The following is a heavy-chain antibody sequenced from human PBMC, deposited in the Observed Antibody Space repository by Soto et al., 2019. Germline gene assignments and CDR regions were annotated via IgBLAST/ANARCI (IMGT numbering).Heavy chain of an antibody. Sequence: QVQLVQSGAEVKKPGSSVKVSCKASGGTFSSYAISWVRQAPGQGLEWMGGFMPIFGTANYAQKFQGRVTITADESTSTAYMELSSLRSEDTAVYYCARVGDSSSSSYYYYGMDVWGQGTTVTVSS. J-gene: IGHJ6*02. V-gene: IGHV1-69*01. CDR1: GGTFSSYA. CDR3: ARVGDSSSSSYYYYGMDV. CDR2: FMPIFGTA. D-gene: IGHD6-6*01.